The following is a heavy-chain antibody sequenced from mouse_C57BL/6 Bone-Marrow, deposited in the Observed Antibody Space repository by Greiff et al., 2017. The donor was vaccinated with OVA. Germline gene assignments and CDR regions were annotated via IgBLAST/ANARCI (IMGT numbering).Heavy chain of an antibody. J-gene: IGHJ4*01. Sequence: ESGPGLVKPSQSLSLTCSVTGYSITSGYYWNWIRQFPGNKLEWMGYISYDGSNNYNPSLKNRISITRDTSKNQFFLKLNSVTTEDTATYYCARSAYYSNYDYYAMDYWGQGTSVTVSS. D-gene: IGHD2-5*01. CDR2: ISYDGSN. V-gene: IGHV3-6*01. CDR1: GYSITSGYY. CDR3: ARSAYYSNYDYYAMDY.